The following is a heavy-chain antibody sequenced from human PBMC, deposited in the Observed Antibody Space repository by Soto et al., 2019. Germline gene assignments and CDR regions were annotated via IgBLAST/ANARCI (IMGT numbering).Heavy chain of an antibody. J-gene: IGHJ5*02. V-gene: IGHV5-51*01. CDR2: IYPGDSDT. D-gene: IGHD6-13*01. CDR1: GYSFTSYW. Sequence: GESLKISCKGSGYSFTSYWIGWVRQMPGKGLEWMGIIYPGDSDTRYSPSFQGQVTISADKSISTAYLQWSSLKASDTAMYYCARGTLSSSRALNWFDPWGQGTLVTVSS. CDR3: ARGTLSSSRALNWFDP.